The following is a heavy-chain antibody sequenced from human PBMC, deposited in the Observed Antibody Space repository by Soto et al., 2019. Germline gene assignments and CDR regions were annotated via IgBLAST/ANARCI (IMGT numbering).Heavy chain of an antibody. CDR2: IKSKTDGGTP. V-gene: IGHV3-15*01. D-gene: IGHD6-13*01. CDR3: SPEHILAAADGSDP. J-gene: IGHJ5*02. CDR1: GFTFNYAW. Sequence: EVQLVESGGGLVKPGGSLRLACTASGFTFNYAWMNWVRQAPGKGLEWGGHIKSKTDGGTPDYAAPVKDRFSISRDDSITPLYLLMTTLKTEDTAVYYCSPEHILAAADGSDPCGQGTVVTVSS.